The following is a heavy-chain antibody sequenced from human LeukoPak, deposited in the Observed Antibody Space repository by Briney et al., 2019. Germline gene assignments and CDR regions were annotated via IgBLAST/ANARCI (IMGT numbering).Heavy chain of an antibody. D-gene: IGHD1-14*01. J-gene: IGHJ4*02. CDR1: GYTFTGYY. V-gene: IGHV1-2*02. Sequence: ASVKVSCKASGYTFTGYYMHWVRQAPGQGLEWMGWINPNSGGTNYAQKFQGRVTMTRDTSISTAYMELSRLRSDDTAVYYCARDQRREPLIPDYWGQGALVTVSS. CDR2: INPNSGGT. CDR3: ARDQRREPLIPDY.